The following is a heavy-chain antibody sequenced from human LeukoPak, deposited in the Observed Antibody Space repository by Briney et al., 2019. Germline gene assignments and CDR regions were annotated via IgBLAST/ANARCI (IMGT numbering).Heavy chain of an antibody. CDR2: TYFGGST. CDR1: GVSINSRTSY. Sequence: SETLSLTCTVSGVSINSRTSYWVWIRQPPGKGLEWIGSTYFGGSTYYSPSLNSRVTISVDTSNNQLSLRLSSVTAADTAVYYCARGLDYSDISGYPLNWFDPWGQGTQVTVSS. J-gene: IGHJ5*02. D-gene: IGHD3-22*01. CDR3: ARGLDYSDISGYPLNWFDP. V-gene: IGHV4-39*07.